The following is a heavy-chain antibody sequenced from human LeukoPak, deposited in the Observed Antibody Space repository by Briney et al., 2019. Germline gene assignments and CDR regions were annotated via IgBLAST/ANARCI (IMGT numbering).Heavy chain of an antibody. CDR1: GGSISDYY. J-gene: IGHJ6*02. D-gene: IGHD6-13*01. CDR3: ARDVAAAGEYYYYYGMDV. V-gene: IGHV4-59*01. CDR2: IYYSGST. Sequence: SETLSLTCTVSGGSISDYYWSWIRQPPGKGLEWIGYIYYSGSTNYNPSLKSRVTISVDTSKNQFSLKLSSVTAADTAVYYCARDVAAAGEYYYYYGMDVWGQGTTVTVSS.